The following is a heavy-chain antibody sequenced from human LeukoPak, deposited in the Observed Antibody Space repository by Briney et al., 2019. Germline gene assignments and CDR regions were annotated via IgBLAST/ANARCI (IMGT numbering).Heavy chain of an antibody. CDR1: GYTLTGYY. CDR3: ARGEGYYDILTDNWFDP. Sequence: ASVKVSCKASGYTLTGYYMHWVRQAPGQGLEWMGWINPNSGGTNYAQKFQGRVTMTRDTSISTAYMELSRLRSDDTAVYYCARGEGYYDILTDNWFDPWGQGTLVTVSS. V-gene: IGHV1-2*02. CDR2: INPNSGGT. J-gene: IGHJ5*02. D-gene: IGHD3-9*01.